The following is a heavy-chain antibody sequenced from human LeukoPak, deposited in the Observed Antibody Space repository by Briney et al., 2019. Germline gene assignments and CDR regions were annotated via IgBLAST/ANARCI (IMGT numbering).Heavy chain of an antibody. CDR3: ARQLPTATEGFDI. V-gene: IGHV4-39*01. CDR1: GGSLSSSNYY. J-gene: IGHJ3*02. CDR2: IYYSEST. D-gene: IGHD2-2*01. Sequence: PSETLSLTCTVSGGSLSSSNYYWGWLRQPPGTGLEWLGSIYYSESTYYNPSLKRRVTISVVTPKNQFSLKLSSVTAADTAVYYWARQLPTATEGFDIWGQGTMVTVSS.